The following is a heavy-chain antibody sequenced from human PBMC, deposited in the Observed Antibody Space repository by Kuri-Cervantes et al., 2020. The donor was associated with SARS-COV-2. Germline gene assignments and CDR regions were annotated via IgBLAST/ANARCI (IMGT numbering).Heavy chain of an antibody. J-gene: IGHJ6*02. V-gene: IGHV1-2*02. CDR2: INPNSGGT. CDR1: GYTFTGYY. D-gene: IGHD4-11*01. Sequence: ASVKVSCKASGYTFTGYYMHWVRLAPGQGLEWMGWINPNSGGTNYAQKFQGRVTMTRDTSISTAYMELSRLRSDDTAVYYCASNSNYWYYGMDVWGQGTTVTVSS. CDR3: ASNSNYWYYGMDV.